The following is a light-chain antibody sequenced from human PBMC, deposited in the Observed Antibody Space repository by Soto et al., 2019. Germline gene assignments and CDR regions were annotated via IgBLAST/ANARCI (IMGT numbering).Light chain of an antibody. CDR2: GAS. V-gene: IGKV3-15*01. J-gene: IGKJ5*01. CDR3: QQPNYWRSIT. CDR1: QSVSSY. Sequence: EIVLTQSPATLSLSPWERATSSCRASQSVSSYLAWYQQKPGQAPRLLIHGASTRATGIPARFSGSGSGTEFTLSIRSLQSEDFAVYYCQQPNYWRSITVGKGKRLEIK.